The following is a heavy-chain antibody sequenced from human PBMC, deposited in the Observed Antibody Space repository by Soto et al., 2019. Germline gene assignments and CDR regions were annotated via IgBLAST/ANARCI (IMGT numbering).Heavy chain of an antibody. Sequence: SETLSLTCAVYGGSCSGYYWSWIRQPPGKGLEWIGEINHSGSTNYNPSLKSRVTISVDTSKNQFSLKLSSVTAADTAVYYCARTCVGATDYFDYWGQGTLVTVSS. CDR3: ARTCVGATDYFDY. CDR1: GGSCSGYY. CDR2: INHSGST. V-gene: IGHV4-34*01. J-gene: IGHJ4*02. D-gene: IGHD1-26*01.